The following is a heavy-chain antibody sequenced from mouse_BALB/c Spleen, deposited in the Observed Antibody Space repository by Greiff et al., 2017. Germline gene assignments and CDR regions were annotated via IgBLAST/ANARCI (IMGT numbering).Heavy chain of an antibody. V-gene: IGHV1-82*01. CDR2: IYPGDGDT. CDR1: GYAFSSSW. Sequence: QVQLQQSGPELVKPGASVKISCKASGYAFSSSWMNWVKQRPGKGLEWIGRIYPGDGDTNYNGKFKGKATLTVDTSSSTAYIQLSSLTSEDSAVYYCARRAYHYVSSDWYFAVWGTGTTVTVSS. D-gene: IGHD1-1*01. CDR3: ARRAYHYVSSDWYFAV. J-gene: IGHJ1*03.